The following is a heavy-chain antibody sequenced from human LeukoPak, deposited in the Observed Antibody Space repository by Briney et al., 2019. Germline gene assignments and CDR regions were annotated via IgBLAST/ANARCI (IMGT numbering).Heavy chain of an antibody. CDR2: IIPIFGTA. CDR3: AKTSSYGYRDYYYYMDV. CDR1: GGTFSSYA. V-gene: IGHV1-69*13. J-gene: IGHJ6*03. D-gene: IGHD5-18*01. Sequence: SVKVSCKASGGTFSSYAISWVRQAPGQGLEWMGGIIPIFGTANYAQKFQGRVTITADESTSTAYMELSSLRSEDTAVYYCAKTSSYGYRDYYYYMDVWGKGTTVTVSS.